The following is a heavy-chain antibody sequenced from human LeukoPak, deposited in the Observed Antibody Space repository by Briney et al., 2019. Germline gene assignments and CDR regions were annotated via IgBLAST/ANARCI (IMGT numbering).Heavy chain of an antibody. J-gene: IGHJ4*02. Sequence: ASVKVACKACGYTFTSYDINWIRQAPGQRLEWMGWSNAGNGNTKYSQEFQGRVTITRDTSASTAYMELSSLRSEDMAVYYCARDNGGSFDYWGQGTLVTVSS. CDR2: SNAGNGNT. CDR1: GYTFTSYD. CDR3: ARDNGGSFDY. D-gene: IGHD1-26*01. V-gene: IGHV1-3*02.